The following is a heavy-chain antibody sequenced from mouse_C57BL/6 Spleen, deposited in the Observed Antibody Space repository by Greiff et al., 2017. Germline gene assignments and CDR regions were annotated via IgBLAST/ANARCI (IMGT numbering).Heavy chain of an antibody. CDR1: GYTFTSYW. CDR3: ARGGKEIYVHY. CDR2: IDPSDSYT. V-gene: IGHV1-50*01. J-gene: IGHJ2*01. Sequence: QVQLQQPGAELVKPGASVKLSCKASGYTFTSYWMQWVKQRPGQGLEWIGEIDPSDSYTNYNQQFKGKATLSVDTSSSTAYMQISSLTSENAAVYCGARGGKEIYVHYWGQGTTLTVSS. D-gene: IGHD1-1*01.